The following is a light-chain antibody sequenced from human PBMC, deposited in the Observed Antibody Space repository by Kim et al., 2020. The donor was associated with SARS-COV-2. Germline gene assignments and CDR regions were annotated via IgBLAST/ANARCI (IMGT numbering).Light chain of an antibody. V-gene: IGKV1-39*01. CDR3: QQTYSTPHT. CDR1: QTISSY. Sequence: DIQMTQSPSSLSASVGDRVTITCRASQTISSYLNWYQQKPGKAPKLLIYETSSLHSGVSSRFSGSESGTDFTLTISSLQPEDFATYYYQQTYSTPHTFGQGTKLEI. CDR2: ETS. J-gene: IGKJ2*01.